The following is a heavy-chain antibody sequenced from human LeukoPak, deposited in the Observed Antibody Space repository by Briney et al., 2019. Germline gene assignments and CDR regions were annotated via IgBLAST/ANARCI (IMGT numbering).Heavy chain of an antibody. CDR2: ISRNSGFI. D-gene: IGHD2-2*01. CDR1: VFTFTTYD. CDR3: ARDDVSPARASGMDV. Sequence: GGSLRLSCAASVFTFTTYDMNWVRQASGKALEWGSYISRNSGFIYYADSVKGRFTTSRDNAKNSPYLQMNSLRGEDMAVYYCARDDVSPARASGMDVWGKGTTVTVSS. V-gene: IGHV3-21*01. J-gene: IGHJ6*04.